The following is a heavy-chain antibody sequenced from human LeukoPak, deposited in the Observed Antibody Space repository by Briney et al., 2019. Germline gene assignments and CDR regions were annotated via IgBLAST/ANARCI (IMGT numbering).Heavy chain of an antibody. V-gene: IGHV4-38-2*02. CDR1: GYSISSGYY. CDR2: IYHSGST. D-gene: IGHD6-19*01. Sequence: SETLSLTCTVSGYSISSGYYWDWIRQPPGKGLEWIGSIYHSGSTYYNPSLKSRVTISVDTSKDQFSLKLSSVTAADTAVYYCARFAGYSSGWYQGDYWGQGTLVTVSS. CDR3: ARFAGYSSGWYQGDY. J-gene: IGHJ4*02.